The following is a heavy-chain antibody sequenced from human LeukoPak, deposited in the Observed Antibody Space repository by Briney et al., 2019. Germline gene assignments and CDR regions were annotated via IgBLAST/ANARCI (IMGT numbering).Heavy chain of an antibody. CDR2: IRYDGSNK. V-gene: IGHV3-30*02. J-gene: IGHJ2*01. D-gene: IGHD6-19*01. CDR1: GFTFSSYG. CDR3: AKGDGSGWYGFWYFDL. Sequence: PGGSLRLSCAASGFTFSSYGMHWVRQAPGKGLEWVAFIRYDGSNKYYADSVKGRFTISRDNSKNTLYLQMNSLRAEDTAVYYCAKGDGSGWYGFWYFDLWGRGTLVTVSS.